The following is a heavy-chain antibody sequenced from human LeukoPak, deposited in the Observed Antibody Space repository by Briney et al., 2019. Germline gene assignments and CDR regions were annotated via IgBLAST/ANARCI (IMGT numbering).Heavy chain of an antibody. J-gene: IGHJ3*02. CDR3: ARDTMASDAFDI. V-gene: IGHV3-66*01. D-gene: IGHD3-10*01. Sequence: GGSLRLSCAASGFTVSSNYMSWVRQAPGKGLEWVSVIYSGGSTYYADSVKGRFTISRDNSKNTLYLQMNSLRAEDTAVYYCARDTMASDAFDIWGQGTMVTVSS. CDR2: IYSGGST. CDR1: GFTVSSNY.